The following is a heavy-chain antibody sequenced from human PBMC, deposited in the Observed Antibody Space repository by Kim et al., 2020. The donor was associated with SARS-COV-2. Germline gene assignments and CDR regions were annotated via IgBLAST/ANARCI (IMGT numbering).Heavy chain of an antibody. CDR1: GFTFSSYA. D-gene: IGHD4-17*01. Sequence: GGSLRLSCAASGFTFSSYAMHWVRQAPGKGLEWVAVIWYDGSNKYYADSVKGRFTISRDNSKNTLYLQMNSLRAEDTAVYYCAKDRATVTTGRFYFDYWGQGTLVTVSS. CDR3: AKDRATVTTGRFYFDY. CDR2: IWYDGSNK. V-gene: IGHV3-33*06. J-gene: IGHJ4*02.